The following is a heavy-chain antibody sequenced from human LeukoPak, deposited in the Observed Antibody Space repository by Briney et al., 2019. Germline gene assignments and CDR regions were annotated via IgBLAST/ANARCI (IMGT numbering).Heavy chain of an antibody. CDR1: GGSISSSSYY. J-gene: IGHJ4*02. Sequence: SETLSLTCTVSGGSISSSSYYWGWIRQPPGKGLEWIGGIYSSGSTYYNPSLKSRVTISVDTSKNQFSLKLSSVTAADTAVYYCARFSGIAVAGFGYWGQGTLVTVSS. D-gene: IGHD6-19*01. CDR2: IYSSGST. CDR3: ARFSGIAVAGFGY. V-gene: IGHV4-39*01.